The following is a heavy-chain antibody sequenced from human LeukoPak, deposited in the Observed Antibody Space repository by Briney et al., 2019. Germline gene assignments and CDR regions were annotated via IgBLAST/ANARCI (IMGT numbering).Heavy chain of an antibody. V-gene: IGHV3-33*08. CDR3: ARDLKVKDWSTWFDR. J-gene: IGHJ5*02. D-gene: IGHD3/OR15-3a*01. CDR1: GFTFSSFD. Sequence: GGSLRLSCAASGFTFSSFDMNWVRQAPGKGLEWVAVIYYDGSFKYYADSVKGRFTISRDNSENTLHLQMNSLRADDTAVYYCARDLKVKDWSTWFDRWGQGTLVTVSS. CDR2: IYYDGSFK.